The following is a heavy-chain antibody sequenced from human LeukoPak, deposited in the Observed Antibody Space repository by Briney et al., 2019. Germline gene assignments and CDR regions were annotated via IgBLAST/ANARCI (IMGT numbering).Heavy chain of an antibody. D-gene: IGHD1-26*01. CDR1: GGSISSYY. J-gene: IGHJ4*02. CDR3: AREGSYYRFDY. Sequence: SGTLSLTCTVSGGSISSYYWSWIRQPPGKGLEWIGYIYYSGSTNYNPSLKSRVTISVDTSKNQFSLKLSSVTAADTAVYYCAREGSYYRFDYWGQGTLVTVSS. CDR2: IYYSGST. V-gene: IGHV4-59*01.